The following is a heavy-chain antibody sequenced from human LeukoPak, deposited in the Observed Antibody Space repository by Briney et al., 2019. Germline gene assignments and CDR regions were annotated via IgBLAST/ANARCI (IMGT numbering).Heavy chain of an antibody. D-gene: IGHD1-26*01. J-gene: IGHJ6*02. Sequence: QSGGSLRLSCAASGFTFSSYATHWVRQAPGKGLEWVAVISYDGSNKYYADSVKGRFTISRDNSKNTLYLQMNSLRAEDTAVYYCARDGPSVGATTRYYYYGMDVWGQGTTVTVSS. CDR2: ISYDGSNK. V-gene: IGHV3-30-3*01. CDR3: ARDGPSVGATTRYYYYGMDV. CDR1: GFTFSSYA.